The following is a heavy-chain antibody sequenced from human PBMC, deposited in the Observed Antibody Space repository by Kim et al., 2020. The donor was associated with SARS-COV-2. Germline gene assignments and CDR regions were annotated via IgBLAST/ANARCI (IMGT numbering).Heavy chain of an antibody. V-gene: IGHV3-49*03. CDR3: TRAGLVRWELPLHFDY. Sequence: GGSLRLSCTASGFTFGDYAMSWFRQAPGKGLEWVGFIRSKAYGGTTEYAASVKGRFTISRDDSKSIAYLQMNSLKTEDTAVYYCTRAGLVRWELPLHFDYWGQGTLVTVSS. D-gene: IGHD1-26*01. J-gene: IGHJ4*02. CDR1: GFTFGDYA. CDR2: IRSKAYGGTT.